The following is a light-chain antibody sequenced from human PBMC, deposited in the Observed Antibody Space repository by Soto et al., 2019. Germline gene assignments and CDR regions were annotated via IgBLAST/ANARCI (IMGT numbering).Light chain of an antibody. Sequence: EIVLTQSPATLSLSPGKRATLSCRASQSVSTYLAWYQQKPGQAPRLLIYDASSRAAGIPARFSGSGSGTDFTLTITSLEPEDFAVYYCQQRSNWPSTFGGGTKVEI. CDR1: QSVSTY. CDR2: DAS. J-gene: IGKJ4*01. V-gene: IGKV3-11*01. CDR3: QQRSNWPST.